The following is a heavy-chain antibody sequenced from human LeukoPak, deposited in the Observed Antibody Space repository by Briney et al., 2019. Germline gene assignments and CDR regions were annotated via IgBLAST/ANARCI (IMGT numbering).Heavy chain of an antibody. CDR1: GYTFTGCY. Sequence: ASVKVSFKASGYTFTGCYMHMVRQAPGQGLEWMGWINTDNSNTKYAQKFQGRVTMTTDTSTSTAYMELSSLRSDDTAVYYCARKGCTGDCYRSDPSGQGTLVTVSS. D-gene: IGHD2-21*02. V-gene: IGHV1/OR15-2*02. CDR3: ARKGCTGDCYRSDP. J-gene: IGHJ5*02. CDR2: INTDNSNT.